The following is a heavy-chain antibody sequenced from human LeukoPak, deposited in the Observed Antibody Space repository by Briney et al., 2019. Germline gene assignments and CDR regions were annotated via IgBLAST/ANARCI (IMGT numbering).Heavy chain of an antibody. J-gene: IGHJ4*02. CDR3: ARHQGFYDSSGYYYLDY. CDR2: IYPGDSDT. D-gene: IGHD3-22*01. Sequence: GESLKISCKGSGYSFTSYWIGWVRQMPGKGLEWMGIIYPGDSDTRYSPSFQGQVTISADKSISTAYLQWSSLKASDTAMYYCARHQGFYDSSGYYYLDYWGQGTLVTVSS. CDR1: GYSFTSYW. V-gene: IGHV5-51*01.